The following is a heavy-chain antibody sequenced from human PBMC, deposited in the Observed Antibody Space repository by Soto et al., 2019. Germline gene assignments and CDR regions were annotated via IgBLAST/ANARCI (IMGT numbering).Heavy chain of an antibody. CDR3: ARAIYYDLNWFDP. CDR1: GFTFSTYA. CDR2: IFASSTTI. J-gene: IGHJ5*02. Sequence: PGGSLRLSCAASGFTFSTYAMHWVRQAPGKGLEWVSYIFASSTTIYYADSVKGRFTVSRDNAQNSLFLQMNSLRAEDTAVYYCARAIYYDLNWFDPWGQGTLVTVSS. D-gene: IGHD3-22*01. V-gene: IGHV3-48*04.